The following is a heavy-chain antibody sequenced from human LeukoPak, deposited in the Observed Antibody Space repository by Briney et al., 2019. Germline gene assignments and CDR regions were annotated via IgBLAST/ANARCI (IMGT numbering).Heavy chain of an antibody. Sequence: SETLSLTCTVSGGSISSGDYYWSWIRQPPGKGLEWIGYIYYSGSTYYNPSLKSRVTISVDTPKNQFSLKLSSVTAADTAVYYCARTPVSGHYFDYWGQGTLVTVSS. CDR1: GGSISSGDYY. CDR2: IYYSGST. V-gene: IGHV4-30-4*01. D-gene: IGHD5/OR15-5a*01. J-gene: IGHJ4*02. CDR3: ARTPVSGHYFDY.